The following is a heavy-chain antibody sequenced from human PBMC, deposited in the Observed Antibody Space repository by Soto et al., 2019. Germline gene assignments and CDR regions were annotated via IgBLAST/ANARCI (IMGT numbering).Heavy chain of an antibody. D-gene: IGHD4-4*01. CDR1: GFTFSSYW. J-gene: IGHJ6*02. Sequence: VQLVESGGGLVQPGGSLRLSCAASGFTFSSYWMHWVRQAPGKGLVWVSRINSDGSSTSYADSVKGRFTISRDNAKNTLYLQMTSLRAEDTAVYYCARDPESDYSNYLPDYYYGMDVWGQGTTVTVSS. CDR2: INSDGSST. V-gene: IGHV3-74*01. CDR3: ARDPESDYSNYLPDYYYGMDV.